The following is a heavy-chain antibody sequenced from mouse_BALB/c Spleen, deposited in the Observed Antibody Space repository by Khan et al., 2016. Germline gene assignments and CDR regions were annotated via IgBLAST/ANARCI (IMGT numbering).Heavy chain of an antibody. CDR1: GFDFRRYW. J-gene: IGHJ3*01. V-gene: IGHV4-1*02. Sequence: VLRQESGGGRVQPGGSLKLSCVASGFDFRRYWMSWVRQAPGKGLEWIGEINPDSSTINYTPSLKDKFIISRDNAKNTLYLQMIKVRSEDTTLYYCARLHYYGRFAYWGQGTLLTVSA. D-gene: IGHD1-2*01. CDR3: ARLHYYGRFAY. CDR2: INPDSSTI.